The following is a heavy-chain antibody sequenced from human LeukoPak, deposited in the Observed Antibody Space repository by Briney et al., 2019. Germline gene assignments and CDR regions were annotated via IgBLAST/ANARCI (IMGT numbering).Heavy chain of an antibody. Sequence: SETLSLTCTVPGGSISSYYWSWIRQPAGKGLEWIGRIYTSGSTNYNPSLKSRVTMSVDTPKNQFSLKLSSVTAADTAVYYCARGIRAGYYYYYYMDVWGKGTTVTVSS. CDR3: ARGIRAGYYYYYYMDV. J-gene: IGHJ6*03. D-gene: IGHD5-18*01. CDR1: GGSISSYY. CDR2: IYTSGST. V-gene: IGHV4-4*07.